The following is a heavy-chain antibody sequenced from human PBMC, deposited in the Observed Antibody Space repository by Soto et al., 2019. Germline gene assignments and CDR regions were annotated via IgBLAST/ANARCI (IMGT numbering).Heavy chain of an antibody. CDR1: GYTFPIHY. CDR3: ARDGDYVWGIFYYPDY. CDR2: INPSGGST. D-gene: IGHD3-16*01. Sequence: SGYTFPIHYMPWVRQAPGQGLEWMGIINPSGGSTSYAQKFQGRVTMTRDTSTSTVYMELSSLRSEDTAVYYCARDGDYVWGIFYYPDYWGHGTLVPAPS. J-gene: IGHJ4*01. V-gene: IGHV1-46*01.